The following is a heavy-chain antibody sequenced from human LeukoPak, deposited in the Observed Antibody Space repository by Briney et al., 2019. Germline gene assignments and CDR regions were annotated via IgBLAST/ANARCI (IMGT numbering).Heavy chain of an antibody. CDR3: ARENWGFCSRCRDLDC. V-gene: IGHV3-30*07. CDR1: GFTFSSYA. J-gene: IGHJ4*02. Sequence: GRSLRLSCAASGFTFSSYAMHWVRQAPGKGLERVALLWSDGIKEDYADSAKGRFTISRDSSKNTVYLQMNSLRVEDTAVYYCARENWGFCSRCRDLDCWGQGTLVTVSS. CDR2: LWSDGIKE. D-gene: IGHD2-15*01.